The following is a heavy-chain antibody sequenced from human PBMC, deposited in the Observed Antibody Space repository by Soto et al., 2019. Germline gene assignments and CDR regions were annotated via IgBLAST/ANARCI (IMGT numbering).Heavy chain of an antibody. CDR3: ARATRIAARPITFMDV. CDR1: GFTFSSYS. J-gene: IGHJ6*02. Sequence: EVQLVESGGGLVKPGGSLRLSCAAPGFTFSSYSMNWVRQAPGKGLEWVSSISSSSSYIYYADSVKGRFTISRDNAKNSLYLQMNSLRAENTAVYYCARATRIAARPITFMDVWGQATTVTVSS. D-gene: IGHD6-6*01. CDR2: ISSSSSYI. V-gene: IGHV3-21*01.